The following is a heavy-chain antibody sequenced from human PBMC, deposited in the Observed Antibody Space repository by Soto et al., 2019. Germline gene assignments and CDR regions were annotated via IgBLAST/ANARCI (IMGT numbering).Heavy chain of an antibody. CDR1: GFTFSSYA. J-gene: IGHJ4*02. D-gene: IGHD3-22*01. V-gene: IGHV3-23*01. CDR2: ISGSDGST. CDR3: AKGDSSGYYLYFDY. Sequence: EVQLLESGGGLVQPGGSLRLSCAASGFTFSSYAMSWVRQAPGKGLEWVSAISGSDGSTYYADSVNGRFTISRDNSKNTLYLQMNSLRAEDTAVYYCAKGDSSGYYLYFDYWGQGTLVTVSS.